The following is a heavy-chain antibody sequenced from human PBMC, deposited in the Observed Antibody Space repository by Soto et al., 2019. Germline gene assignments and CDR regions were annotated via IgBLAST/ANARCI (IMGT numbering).Heavy chain of an antibody. CDR2: IIPIFGTA. D-gene: IGHD1-26*01. CDR1: GGTFSSYA. CDR3: AGGRILPDY. Sequence: QVQLVQPRAAAKKPGSSVKVSCKASGGTFSSYAISWVRQAPGQGLEWMGGIIPIFGTANYAQKFQGRVTITADEATSTAYMELSSLGCEDTAVYYCAGGRILPDYWGQGSLVTVSS. J-gene: IGHJ4*02. V-gene: IGHV1-69*01.